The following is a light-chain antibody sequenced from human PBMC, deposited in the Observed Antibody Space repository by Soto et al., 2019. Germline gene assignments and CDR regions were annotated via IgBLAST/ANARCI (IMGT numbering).Light chain of an antibody. CDR2: GNI. CDR1: SSNIGAPYD. Sequence: QSVLTQPPSVSGAPGQRVTISCTGSSSNIGAPYDVHWYQQLPGTAPKLLIYGNIDRPSGVPDRFSGSKSGTSASLAITGLQAEDEAHYYCQSYDSSLSASVFGGGTKLTVL. CDR3: QSYDSSLSASV. V-gene: IGLV1-40*01. J-gene: IGLJ3*02.